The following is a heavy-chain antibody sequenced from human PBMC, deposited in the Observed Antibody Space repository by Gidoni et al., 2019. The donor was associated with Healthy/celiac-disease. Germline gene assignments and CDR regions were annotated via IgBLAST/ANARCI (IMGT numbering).Heavy chain of an antibody. D-gene: IGHD6-13*01. CDR3: AAARAAAGFVYYYYGMDV. CDR2: ISSSSSYI. V-gene: IGHV3-21*01. J-gene: IGHJ6*02. CDR1: GFTFSSYS. Sequence: EVQLVESGGGLVKPGGSLRLACAASGFTFSSYSMNWVRQAPGKGLEWVSSISSSSSYIYYADSVKGRFTISRDNAKNSLYLQMNSLRAEDTAVYYCAAARAAAGFVYYYYGMDVWGQGTTVTVSS.